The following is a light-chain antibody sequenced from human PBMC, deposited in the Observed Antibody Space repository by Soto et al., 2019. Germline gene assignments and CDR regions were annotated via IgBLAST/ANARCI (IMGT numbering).Light chain of an antibody. J-gene: IGKJ1*01. Sequence: EIVLTQSPGTLSLSPGERATLSCRASQSVSSSYLAWYQQKPGQAPRLLIYGASSSATGNPARFSGSGSGTAFTLTISRLETEDFAVYYWQQYGSSPHACGQGTEVEIK. CDR2: GAS. V-gene: IGKV3-20*01. CDR1: QSVSSSY. CDR3: QQYGSSPHA.